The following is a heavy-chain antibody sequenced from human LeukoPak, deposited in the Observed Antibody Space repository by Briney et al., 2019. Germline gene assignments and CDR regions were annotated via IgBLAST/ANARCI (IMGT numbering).Heavy chain of an antibody. CDR3: ARDDNWNLPYFDY. J-gene: IGHJ4*02. D-gene: IGHD1-1*01. Sequence: GGSLRLSCAASGFTFSSYSMNWVRQAPGKGLEWVSSISSSSSYIYYADSVKGRFTISRDNAKNSLYLQMNSLRAEDTAVYYCARDDNWNLPYFDYWGQGTLVTVSS. CDR2: ISSSSSYI. CDR1: GFTFSSYS. V-gene: IGHV3-21*01.